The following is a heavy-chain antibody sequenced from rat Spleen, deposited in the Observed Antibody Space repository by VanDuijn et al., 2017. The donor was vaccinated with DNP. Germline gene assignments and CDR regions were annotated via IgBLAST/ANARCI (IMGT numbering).Heavy chain of an antibody. CDR1: GITFSNCG. J-gene: IGHJ2*01. CDR3: TTDDMGGLDY. D-gene: IGHD1-7*01. V-gene: IGHV5-20*01. Sequence: EVQLVESGGGLAQPGRSLKLSCAASGITFSNCGMAWVRQAPKKGLEWVATISRSGGSTYYRDSVKGRFTISRDNAKSILYLQMDSLRYDDTATCYCTTDDMGGLDYWGQGVMVTVSS. CDR2: ISRSGGST.